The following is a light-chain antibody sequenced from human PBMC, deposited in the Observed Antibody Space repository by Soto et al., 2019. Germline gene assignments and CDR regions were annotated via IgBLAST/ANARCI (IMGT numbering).Light chain of an antibody. V-gene: IGKV1-5*03. CDR1: QTISSW. J-gene: IGKJ1*01. CDR2: KAS. CDR3: QQYNSYSRT. Sequence: DIQMTQSPSTLSGSVGDRVTITCRASQTISSWLAWYQQKQGKAPKLLIYKASSLASGVPSRFRGSGSGTEFTLTISRLQPDDFATYYCQQYNSYSRTFGQGTKVDIK.